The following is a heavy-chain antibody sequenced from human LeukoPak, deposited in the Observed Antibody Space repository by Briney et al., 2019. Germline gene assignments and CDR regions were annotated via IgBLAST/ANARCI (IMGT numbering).Heavy chain of an antibody. CDR3: ARGVPPYYYGSGSFKGSYYYGMDV. J-gene: IGHJ6*02. Sequence: SETLSLTCAVYGGSFSGYYWSWIRQPPGKGLEWIGEINHSGSTNYNPSLKSRVTISVDTSKNLFSLKLSSVTAADTAVYYCARGVPPYYYGSGSFKGSYYYGMDVWGQGTTVTVSS. D-gene: IGHD3-10*01. V-gene: IGHV4-34*01. CDR2: INHSGST. CDR1: GGSFSGYY.